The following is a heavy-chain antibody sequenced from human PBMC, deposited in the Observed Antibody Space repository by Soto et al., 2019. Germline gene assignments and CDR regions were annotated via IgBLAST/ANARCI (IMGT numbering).Heavy chain of an antibody. CDR3: AKAGAAAGTTQYYYYYYGMDV. CDR2: ISGSGGST. V-gene: IGHV3-23*01. D-gene: IGHD6-13*01. J-gene: IGHJ6*02. CDR1: GFTFSSYA. Sequence: GGSLRLSCAASGFTFSSYAMSWVRRAPGKGLEWVSAISGSGGSTYYADSVKGRFTISRDNSKNTLYLQMNSLRAEDTAVYYCAKAGAAAGTTQYYYYYYGMDVWGQGTTVIVSS.